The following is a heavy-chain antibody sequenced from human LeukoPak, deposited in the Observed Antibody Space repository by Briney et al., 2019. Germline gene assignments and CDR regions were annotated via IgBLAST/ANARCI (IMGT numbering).Heavy chain of an antibody. CDR3: ARSHLPYDILTNRYYYYYYMDV. CDR2: IYYSGST. Sequence: PSETLSLTCTVSGGSISSSSYYWGWIRQPPGKGLEWIGNIYYSGSTYYNPSLKSRVTISVDTSKNQFSLKLSSVTAADTAVYYCARSHLPYDILTNRYYYYYYMDVWGKGTTVTISS. D-gene: IGHD3-9*01. CDR1: GGSISSSSYY. J-gene: IGHJ6*03. V-gene: IGHV4-39*07.